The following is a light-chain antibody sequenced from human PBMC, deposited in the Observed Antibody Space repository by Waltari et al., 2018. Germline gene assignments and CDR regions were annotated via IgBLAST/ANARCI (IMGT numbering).Light chain of an antibody. CDR1: TPNIAINT. CDR3: ATWDDSLNVPL. Sequence: QSVLTQPPSASGTPGQRVAISCSGSTPNIAINTVNWYQQLPGAAPKLLIYSRNQRPSGVPDRFSGSKSGTTASLAISGLQSEDEADYYCATWDDSLNVPLFGGGTKLTVL. V-gene: IGLV1-44*01. J-gene: IGLJ2*01. CDR2: SRN.